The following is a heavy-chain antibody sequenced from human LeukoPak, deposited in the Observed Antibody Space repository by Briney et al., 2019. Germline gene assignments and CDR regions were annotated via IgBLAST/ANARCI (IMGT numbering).Heavy chain of an antibody. CDR1: GYTFTGYY. J-gene: IGHJ4*02. V-gene: IGHV1-2*02. CDR2: INPNSGGT. D-gene: IGHD3-10*01. CDR3: ARVTVSRSYWLLDY. Sequence: GASVKVSCKASGYTFTGYYMHWVRQAPGQGLEWMGWINPNSGGTNYAQKFQGRVTMTRDTSISTAYMELSRLRSDDTAVYYCARVTVSRSYWLLDYWGQGTLVTVSS.